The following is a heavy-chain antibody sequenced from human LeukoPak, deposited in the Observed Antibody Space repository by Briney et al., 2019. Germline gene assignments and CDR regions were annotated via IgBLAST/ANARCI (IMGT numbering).Heavy chain of an antibody. V-gene: IGHV5-51*01. J-gene: IGHJ4*02. CDR3: ARSSDSSGYYDYFDY. D-gene: IGHD3-22*01. CDR2: IYPGDSDT. Sequence: GESLKISCKGSAYSFTSYWIGWVRQMPGKGLEWMAIIYPGDSDTRYSPSFQGQVTISADKSTSTAYLQWSSLKASDTAMYYCARSSDSSGYYDYFDYWGQGTLVSVFS. CDR1: AYSFTSYW.